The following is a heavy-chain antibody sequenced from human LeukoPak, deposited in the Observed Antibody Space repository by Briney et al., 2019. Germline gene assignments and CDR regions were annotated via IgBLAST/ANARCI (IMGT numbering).Heavy chain of an antibody. CDR1: GYTFTSYY. J-gene: IGHJ6*02. Sequence: ASVKVSFKASGYTFTSYYIHWVRQPPAQGLEGMGLINPYSGGTNDAQKFQGRVTMSRDTSISTAYMELSRLRSDDTAVYYCARVWVVATIYYYGMDVWGQGTTVTVSS. CDR2: INPYSGGT. CDR3: ARVWVVATIYYYGMDV. V-gene: IGHV1-2*02. D-gene: IGHD5-12*01.